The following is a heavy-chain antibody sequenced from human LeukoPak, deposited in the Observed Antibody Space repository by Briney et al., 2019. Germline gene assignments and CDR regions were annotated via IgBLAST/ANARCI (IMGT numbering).Heavy chain of an antibody. Sequence: GGSLRLSCAASGFTFSDCYMSWVRQAPGKGPEWVSSITSGRTTYYADSVKGRFNISNDNAKKSLYLQMNSLRAEDTAVYYCARARRPKWERDGYTSKESAFDIWGQGTMVTVS. J-gene: IGHJ3*02. CDR1: GFTFSDCY. CDR3: ARARRPKWERDGYTSKESAFDI. V-gene: IGHV3-69-1*01. D-gene: IGHD5-24*01. CDR2: ITSGRTT.